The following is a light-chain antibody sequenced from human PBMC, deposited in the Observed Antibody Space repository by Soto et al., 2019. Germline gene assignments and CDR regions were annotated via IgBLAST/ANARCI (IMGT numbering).Light chain of an antibody. V-gene: IGKV3-15*01. CDR2: GAS. CDR3: LQYKHWPRT. Sequence: EVVMTQSPATLSVSPGERATLSCRASQSVDSNLVWYQQKPGQAPRLLIYGASTRATGIPGRFSGSGFGTEFTLAISSLQSEDFAVYYCLQYKHWPRTFGQGTKVEI. J-gene: IGKJ1*01. CDR1: QSVDSN.